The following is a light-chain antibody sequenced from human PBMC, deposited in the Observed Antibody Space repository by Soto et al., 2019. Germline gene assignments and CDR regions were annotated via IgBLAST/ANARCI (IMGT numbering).Light chain of an antibody. CDR3: RNYRTGPLT. J-gene: IGKJ4*01. Sequence: DIQMTQSPSSLSASVGDRVTITCRASQSIAKDLAWYQQRPGTVPKLLIHTASTLQSGVPSRFSGSGSGTDFTLTLSSLQPEDVATYYSRNYRTGPLTFGGGTKVEL. CDR2: TAS. CDR1: QSIAKD. V-gene: IGKV1-27*01.